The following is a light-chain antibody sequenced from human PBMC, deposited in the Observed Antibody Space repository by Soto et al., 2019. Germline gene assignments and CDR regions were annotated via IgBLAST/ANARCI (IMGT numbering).Light chain of an antibody. CDR1: QSVSSN. J-gene: IGKJ2*01. CDR2: GAS. Sequence: EIVMTQSPATLSVSPGERATLSCMAIQSVSSNLAWYQQKPGQAPRLLIYGASTRATGIPARFSGSGSGTEFTLTISSLQSEDFAVYYCQQYNNWPRTFGQGTKLEIK. CDR3: QQYNNWPRT. V-gene: IGKV3-15*01.